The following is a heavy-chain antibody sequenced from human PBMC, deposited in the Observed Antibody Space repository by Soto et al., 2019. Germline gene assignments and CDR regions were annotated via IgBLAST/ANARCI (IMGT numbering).Heavy chain of an antibody. V-gene: IGHV1-18*01. CDR2: ISAYNGNT. D-gene: IGHD6-6*01. J-gene: IGHJ3*02. CDR1: GYTFTSYG. Sequence: ASVKVSCKASGYTFTSYGISWVRQAPGQGLEWMGWISAYNGNTNYAQKLQGRVTMTTDTSTSTAYMELRSLRSDDTAVYYCEREEYSSSSRAFDNWGQGTKVTVSS. CDR3: EREEYSSSSRAFDN.